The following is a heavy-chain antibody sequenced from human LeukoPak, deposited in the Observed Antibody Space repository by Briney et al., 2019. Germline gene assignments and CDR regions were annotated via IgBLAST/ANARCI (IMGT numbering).Heavy chain of an antibody. CDR3: ATNLIGAGEYFQQ. J-gene: IGHJ1*01. Sequence: SGGSLRLSCAASGLRFSDYYVSWIRQAPGKGLQWVSYISSGGDIMHYADSVKGRFTSSRDNAKNSGYLEMNSLGAEDTAVYYCATNLIGAGEYFQQWGQGTLVTVSS. D-gene: IGHD2/OR15-2a*01. V-gene: IGHV3-11*01. CDR2: ISSGGDIM. CDR1: GLRFSDYY.